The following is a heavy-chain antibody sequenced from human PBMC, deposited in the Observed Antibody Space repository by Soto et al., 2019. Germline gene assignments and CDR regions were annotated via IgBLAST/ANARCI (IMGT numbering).Heavy chain of an antibody. CDR1: GYSFANYW. CDR3: ARSTLGDIVVVPAANPLGGMDV. D-gene: IGHD2-2*01. J-gene: IGHJ6*02. V-gene: IGHV5-51*01. Sequence: RGESLKISCKGSGYSFANYWIAWVRLMPGKGLEWMGIIYGGDSDTRYSPSFQGQVTISADKSISTAYLQWSSLKALDTAMYYCARSTLGDIVVVPAANPLGGMDVWGQGTTVTVSS. CDR2: IYGGDSDT.